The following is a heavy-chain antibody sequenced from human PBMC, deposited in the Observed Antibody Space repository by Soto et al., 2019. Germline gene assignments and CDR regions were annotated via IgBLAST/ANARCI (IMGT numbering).Heavy chain of an antibody. D-gene: IGHD6-6*01. Sequence: SVKVSCKASGGTFSSYNISWVRQAPGQGLEWMGRIIPILGIANYAQKFQGRVTITADKSTSTAYMELSSLRSEDTAVYYCARASEQLVGGDAFDIWGQGTMVTVSS. CDR1: GGTFSSYN. J-gene: IGHJ3*02. CDR3: ARASEQLVGGDAFDI. CDR2: IIPILGIA. V-gene: IGHV1-69*02.